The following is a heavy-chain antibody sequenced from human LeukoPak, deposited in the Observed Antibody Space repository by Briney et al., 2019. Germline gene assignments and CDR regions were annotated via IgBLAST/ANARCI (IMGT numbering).Heavy chain of an antibody. V-gene: IGHV3-53*01. CDR1: GFTVSSNY. CDR3: ARSPWGDSSGPYYFDY. Sequence: GGSLRLSCAASGFTVSSNYMSWVRQAPGKGLEWVSAIYGGGSTYYADSVKGRFTISRDNSKNTLYLQMNSLRAEDTAVYYCARSPWGDSSGPYYFDYWGQVTLVTVSS. CDR2: IYGGGST. J-gene: IGHJ4*02. D-gene: IGHD6-19*01.